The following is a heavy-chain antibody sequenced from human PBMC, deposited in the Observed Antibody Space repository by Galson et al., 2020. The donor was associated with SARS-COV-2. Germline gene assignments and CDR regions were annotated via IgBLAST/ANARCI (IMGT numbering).Heavy chain of an antibody. J-gene: IGHJ4*02. V-gene: IGHV3-30*02. Sequence: GGSLRLSCAASGFTFSSYGMHWVRQAPGKGLEWVAFIRYDGSNKYYADSVKGRFTISRDNSKNTLYLQMNSLRAEDTAVYYCAKDQRYFDGQDYWGQGTLVTVSS. CDR2: IRYDGSNK. CDR3: AKDQRYFDGQDY. D-gene: IGHD3-9*01. CDR1: GFTFSSYG.